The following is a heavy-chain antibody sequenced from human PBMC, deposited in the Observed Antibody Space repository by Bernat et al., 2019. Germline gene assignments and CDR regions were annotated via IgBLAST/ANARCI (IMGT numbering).Heavy chain of an antibody. CDR3: ARDRIHYFDY. Sequence: VQLVESGGGVVQPGRSLRLSCAASGFTFSSYAMHWVRQAPGKGLEWVAVISYDGSNKYYADSVKGRFTISRDNSKNTLYLQMNSLRAEDTAVYYCARDRIHYFDYWGQGTLVTVSS. CDR2: ISYDGSNK. CDR1: GFTFSSYA. J-gene: IGHJ4*02. V-gene: IGHV3-30*01.